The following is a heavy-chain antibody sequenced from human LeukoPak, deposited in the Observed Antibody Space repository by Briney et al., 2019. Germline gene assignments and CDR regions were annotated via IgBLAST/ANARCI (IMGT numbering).Heavy chain of an antibody. CDR1: GFTFSKYA. D-gene: IGHD5-18*01. J-gene: IGHJ6*03. V-gene: IGHV3-23*01. Sequence: GGSLRLSCAASGFTFSKYAMSWVRQAPGKGLEWVSTINDRGTGTYYADSVKGRFTISRDNSKNTLSLQMNSLRAEDTAVYYCAKGLKTAVGPYMGYHYYMDVWGKGATVTVSS. CDR3: AKGLKTAVGPYMGYHYYMDV. CDR2: INDRGTGT.